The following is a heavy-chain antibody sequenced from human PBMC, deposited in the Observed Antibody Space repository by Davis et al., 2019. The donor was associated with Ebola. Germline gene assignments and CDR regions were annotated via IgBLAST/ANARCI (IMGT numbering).Heavy chain of an antibody. V-gene: IGHV1-18*01. CDR2: ISADNGAT. CDR3: ARDYASGYYGMDV. J-gene: IGHJ6*02. CDR1: GYTFTTYG. D-gene: IGHD2-2*01. Sequence: AASVKVSCKASGYTFTTYGFSWVRQAPGQGLEWMGWISADNGATNYAQKFQGRITTTTDASTTTAYMEVRSLRPDDTAAYYCARDYASGYYGMDVWGQGTTVTVSS.